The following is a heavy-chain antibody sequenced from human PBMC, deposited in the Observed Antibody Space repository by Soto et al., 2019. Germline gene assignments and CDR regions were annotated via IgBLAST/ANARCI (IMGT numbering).Heavy chain of an antibody. CDR2: IIPIFGAA. CDR1: GGTLSRYA. D-gene: IGHD6-19*01. J-gene: IGHJ4*01. V-gene: IGHV1-69*01. CDR3: AGGGPTVAGRGYQFEY. Sequence: QVQLVQSGAEVKKPGSSVKVSCKASGGTLSRYAISWVRQAPGQGLEWMGGIIPIFGAANYAQKFQDRVKVFADEVTSQAYIGLRSLGSEDTAVEYCAGGGPTVAGRGYQFEYWGQGTLVTVSS.